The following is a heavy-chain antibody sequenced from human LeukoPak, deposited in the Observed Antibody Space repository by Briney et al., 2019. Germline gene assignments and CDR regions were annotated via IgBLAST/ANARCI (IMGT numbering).Heavy chain of an antibody. CDR1: GFTFSTYA. CDR3: VKDYQVGNSPAFGDY. CDR2: VSGTGERT. J-gene: IGHJ4*02. Sequence: GGSLRLSCAASGFTFSTYAMSWVRQAPGKGLEWVSVVSGTGERTYYADSVKGRFTISRDNSRNTMYLQMNSLRVEDTAVYYCVKDYQVGNSPAFGDYWGQGTLVTISS. V-gene: IGHV3-23*01. D-gene: IGHD1-26*01.